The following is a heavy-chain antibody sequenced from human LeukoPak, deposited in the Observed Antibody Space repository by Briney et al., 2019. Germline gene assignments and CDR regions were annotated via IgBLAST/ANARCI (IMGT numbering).Heavy chain of an antibody. CDR3: ARSRRSLTHYYYYGMDV. J-gene: IGHJ6*02. D-gene: IGHD4/OR15-4a*01. Sequence: SETLSLTCAVSGYSISSGYYWSWIRQPPGKGLEWIGYIYYSGSTNYNPSLKSRVTISVDTSKNQFSLKLSSVTAADTAVYYCARSRRSLTHYYYYGMDVWGQGTTVTVSS. V-gene: IGHV4-61*01. CDR1: GYSISSGYY. CDR2: IYYSGST.